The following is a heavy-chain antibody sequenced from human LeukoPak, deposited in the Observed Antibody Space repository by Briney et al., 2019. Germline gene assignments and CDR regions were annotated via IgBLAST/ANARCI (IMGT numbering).Heavy chain of an antibody. D-gene: IGHD1-26*01. J-gene: IGHJ4*02. V-gene: IGHV6-1*01. Sequence: SQTLSLTCAISGDSVSSDSAAWNWIRHSPSRGLEWLGRTYYRYKWYNEYAVSVKSRITINPDTSKNQFSLQLNSVTPEDTALYYCARAQAYSGRIFDYWGQGTLVTVSS. CDR1: GDSVSSDSAA. CDR2: TYYRYKWYN. CDR3: ARAQAYSGRIFDY.